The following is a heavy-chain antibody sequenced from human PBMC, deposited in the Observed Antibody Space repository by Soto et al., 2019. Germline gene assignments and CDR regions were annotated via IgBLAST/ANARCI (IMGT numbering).Heavy chain of an antibody. CDR3: AKGLGYSGYDYFDY. D-gene: IGHD5-12*01. J-gene: IGHJ4*02. CDR2: ISWNSGSI. CDR1: GFTFDDYA. V-gene: IGHV3-9*01. Sequence: GGSLRLSCAASGFTFDDYAMHWVRQAPGKGLEWVSGISWNSGSIGYADSVKGRFTISRDNAKNSLYLQMNSLRAEDTALYYCAKGLGYSGYDYFDYWGQGTLVTVSS.